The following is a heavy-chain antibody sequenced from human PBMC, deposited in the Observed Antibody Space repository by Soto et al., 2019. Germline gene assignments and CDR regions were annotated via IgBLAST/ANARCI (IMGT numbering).Heavy chain of an antibody. CDR1: GYTFTSYG. Sequence: GASVKVSCKASGYTFTSYGISWVRQAPGQGLEWMGWISAYNGNTNYAQKLQGRVTMTTDTSTSTAYMELRSLRSDDTAVYYCARAPDYYDSSGYYYFGAQPDLVAFDIWGQGTMVTVSS. CDR3: ARAPDYYDSSGYYYFGAQPDLVAFDI. CDR2: ISAYNGNT. V-gene: IGHV1-18*04. D-gene: IGHD3-22*01. J-gene: IGHJ3*02.